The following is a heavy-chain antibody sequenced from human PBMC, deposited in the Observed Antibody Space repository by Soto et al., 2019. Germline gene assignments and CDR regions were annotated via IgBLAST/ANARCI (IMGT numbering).Heavy chain of an antibody. CDR3: ARVRGTAGKRYFDY. V-gene: IGHV4-59*01. D-gene: IGHD6-13*01. CDR2: TYYSGST. Sequence: LSLTCTVSGGSMIAYYWNWMRQPPGKGLQWIGYTYYSGSTTYNPSLKSRVTISVDSSKNQFSLKLDSVTPADTAVYYCARVRGTAGKRYFDYWGPGTLVTVSS. CDR1: GGSMIAYY. J-gene: IGHJ4*02.